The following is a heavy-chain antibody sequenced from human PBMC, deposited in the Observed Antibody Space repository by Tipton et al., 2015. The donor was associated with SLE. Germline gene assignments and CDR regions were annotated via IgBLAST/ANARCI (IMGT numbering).Heavy chain of an antibody. CDR1: GDSITSGNYY. J-gene: IGHJ5*02. CDR3: ARDRYAGYDPLYNWFDP. CDR2: IYTSGTT. V-gene: IGHV4-61*09. Sequence: TLSLTCTVSGDSITSGNYYWYWIRQPAGKGLEWIGHIYTSGTTNYNPSLKSRVPISIDTSKNQFSLKLNSVTAADTAVYYCARDRYAGYDPLYNWFDPWGQGTLVTVSS. D-gene: IGHD5-12*01.